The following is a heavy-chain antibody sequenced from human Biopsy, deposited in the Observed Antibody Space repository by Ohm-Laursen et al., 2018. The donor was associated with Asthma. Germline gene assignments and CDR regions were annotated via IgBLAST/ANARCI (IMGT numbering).Heavy chain of an antibody. J-gene: IGHJ4*02. V-gene: IGHV3-33*05. CDR2: ISFDGSNK. Sequence: SLRLSCTASGFTFSNYGMHWVHQAPGKGLDWVAVISFDGSNKNYADSVKGRFTISRDKSDNTLYLQMNSLTAEDTAVYHCAKDERAYYGSDSKYMQPVPLGDWGQGTVVIVSA. D-gene: IGHD2-21*01. CDR3: AKDERAYYGSDSKYMQPVPLGD. CDR1: GFTFSNYG.